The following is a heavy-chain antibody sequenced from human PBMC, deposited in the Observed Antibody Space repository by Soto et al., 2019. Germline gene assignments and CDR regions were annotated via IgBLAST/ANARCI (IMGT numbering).Heavy chain of an antibody. CDR2: IIPMFGTT. CDR3: VKSQSDVLTSLDY. J-gene: IGHJ4*02. V-gene: IGHV1-69*06. CDR1: GGIFGTFG. Sequence: QVQLVQSGSEVKKPGSSVKVSCQPSGGIFGTFGLSWVRQAPGQGLEWMGGIIPMFGTTNYAQKFQGRVTITADRSTSAVYLDLTSLRSEATALYYCVKSQSDVLTSLDYWGQGTLVTVSS. D-gene: IGHD3-9*01.